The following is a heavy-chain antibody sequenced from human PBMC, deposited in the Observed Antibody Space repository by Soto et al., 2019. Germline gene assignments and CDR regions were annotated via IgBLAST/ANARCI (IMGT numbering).Heavy chain of an antibody. J-gene: IGHJ5*02. Sequence: QVQLVQSGAEVKKPGSSVKVSCSASGGTISSYAITWVRQAPGQGLEWMGGFIPIIGTTYYAQKFQGRVTITADESTSTSYMEVSSLRSEDTAVYYCASLVVLEDSTGDWIDPWGQGTLVTVSS. CDR2: FIPIIGTT. V-gene: IGHV1-69*01. D-gene: IGHD7-27*01. CDR3: ASLVVLEDSTGDWIDP. CDR1: GGTISSYA.